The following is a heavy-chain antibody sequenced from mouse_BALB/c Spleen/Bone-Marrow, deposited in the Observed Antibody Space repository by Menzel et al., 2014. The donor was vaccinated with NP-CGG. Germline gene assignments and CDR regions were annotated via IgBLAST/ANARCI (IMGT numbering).Heavy chain of an antibody. CDR1: GYTFSSYW. J-gene: IGHJ2*01. D-gene: IGHD2-3*01. V-gene: IGHV1-9*01. Sequence: QVQLQQSGAELVKPGASVKISCKASGYTFSSYWIEWVKQRPGHGLEWIGEILPGSGSTNYNEKFKGKATFTADTSSNTAYMQLSSLTSEDSAVYYCARKEGYDGYPDYWGQGTTLTVSS. CDR3: ARKEGYDGYPDY. CDR2: ILPGSGST.